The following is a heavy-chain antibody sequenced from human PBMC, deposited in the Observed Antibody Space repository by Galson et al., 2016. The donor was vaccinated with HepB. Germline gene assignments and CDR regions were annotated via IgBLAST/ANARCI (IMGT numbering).Heavy chain of an antibody. J-gene: IGHJ3*01. Sequence: SLRLSCAASGFTFSSYSMNWVRQAPGKGLEWVAIIKHDGSEEYYVDSVKGRFTISRDNAKNSLYLEMNSLRAEDSSLYFCARDSGFCRTIYCRGDAYDLWGQGTMVTVSS. V-gene: IGHV3-7*01. CDR3: ARDSGFCRTIYCRGDAYDL. CDR2: IKHDGSEE. CDR1: GFTFSSYS. D-gene: IGHD2-15*01.